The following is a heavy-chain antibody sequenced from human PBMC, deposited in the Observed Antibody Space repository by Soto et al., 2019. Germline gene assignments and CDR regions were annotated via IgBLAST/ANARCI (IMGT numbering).Heavy chain of an antibody. V-gene: IGHV4-59*01. D-gene: IGHD1-26*01. CDR3: ASGAGGFDY. CDR1: GGSISSYY. Sequence: QVQLQESGPGLVKPSETLSLTCTVSGGSISSYYWSWIRQPPGKGLEWIGYIYYSGSTNYNPSLKSRVTISVDTSKNQFSLKLSSVTAADTAVYYCASGAGGFDYWGQGTLVTVSS. CDR2: IYYSGST. J-gene: IGHJ4*02.